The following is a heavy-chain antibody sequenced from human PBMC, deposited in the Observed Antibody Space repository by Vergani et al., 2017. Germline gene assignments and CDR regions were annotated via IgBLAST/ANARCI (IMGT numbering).Heavy chain of an antibody. V-gene: IGHV1-18*01. CDR1: GYTFTSYG. D-gene: IGHD6-19*01. J-gene: IGHJ4*02. Sequence: QVQLVQSGAEVKKPGASVKVSCKASGYTFTSYGISWVRQAPGQGLEWMGWISAYNGNTNYAQKLQGRVTMTTDTSTSTAYMELRSLSSDDTAVSYCARDYLDSSGWYGERGADYWGQGTLVTVSS. CDR2: ISAYNGNT. CDR3: ARDYLDSSGWYGERGADY.